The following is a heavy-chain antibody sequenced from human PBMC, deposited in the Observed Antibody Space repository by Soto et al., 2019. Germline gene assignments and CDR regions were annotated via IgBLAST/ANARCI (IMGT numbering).Heavy chain of an antibody. CDR2: IIPIFGTA. CDR3: AGAPKAAAGRYYYYGMDV. J-gene: IGHJ6*02. D-gene: IGHD6-13*01. V-gene: IGHV1-69*06. CDR1: GGTFSSYA. Sequence: QVQLVQSGAEVKKPGSSVKVSCKASGGTFSSYAISWVRQAPGQGLEWMGGIIPIFGTANYAQKFQGRVTITGDKSTSTAYRELSSLRSEDTAVYYCAGAPKAAAGRYYYYGMDVWGQGTTVTVSS.